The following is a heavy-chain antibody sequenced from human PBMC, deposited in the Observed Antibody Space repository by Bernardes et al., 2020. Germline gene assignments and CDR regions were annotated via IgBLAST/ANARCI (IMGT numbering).Heavy chain of an antibody. J-gene: IGHJ6*02. V-gene: IGHV3-21*01. D-gene: IGHD2-2*01. CDR1: GFTFSSYS. CDR2: ISSSSSYI. Sequence: GSLRLSCAASGFTFSSYSMNWVRQAPGKGLEWVSSISSSSSYIYYADSVKGRFTISRDNAKNSLYLQMNSLRAEDTAVYYCARDLHILIVVVPAAHYGMDVWGQGTTVTVSS. CDR3: ARDLHILIVVVPAAHYGMDV.